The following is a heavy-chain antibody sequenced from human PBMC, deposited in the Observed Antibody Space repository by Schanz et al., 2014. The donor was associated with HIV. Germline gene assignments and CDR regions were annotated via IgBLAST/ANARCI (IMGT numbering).Heavy chain of an antibody. Sequence: EVQLVESGGGLVKPGRSLRLSCVASGFTFNNYAMTWVRQAPGKGLEWVSSISESGGRTYYADSVNGRFTISRDNSKNTLYLQMTTLRIDDTAVYYCAKPEYDSRGSSQSHFDYWGQGTLVTVSS. CDR1: GFTFNNYA. CDR3: AKPEYDSRGSSQSHFDY. D-gene: IGHD3-22*01. V-gene: IGHV3-23*04. J-gene: IGHJ4*02. CDR2: ISESGGRT.